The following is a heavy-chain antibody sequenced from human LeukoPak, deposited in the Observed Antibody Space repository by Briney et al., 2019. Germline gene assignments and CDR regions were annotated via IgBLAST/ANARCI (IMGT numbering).Heavy chain of an antibody. D-gene: IGHD6-13*01. Sequence: SETLSLTCTVSGGSISSGGYYWSWIRQHPGKGLEWIGYIYYSGSTYYNPSLKSRVTISVDTSKNQFFLKLSSVTAADTAVYYCARQDSSSWYYFDYWGQGTLVTVSS. J-gene: IGHJ4*02. CDR2: IYYSGST. CDR3: ARQDSSSWYYFDY. CDR1: GGSISSGGYY. V-gene: IGHV4-31*03.